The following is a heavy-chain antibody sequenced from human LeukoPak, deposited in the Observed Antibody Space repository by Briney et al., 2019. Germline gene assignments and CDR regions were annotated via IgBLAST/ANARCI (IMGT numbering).Heavy chain of an antibody. CDR2: IYYSGST. D-gene: IGHD3-22*01. CDR3: ARLLYDSSGYIYGMDV. V-gene: IGHV4-59*08. J-gene: IGHJ6*02. CDR1: GGSISSYY. Sequence: PSETLSLTCTVSGGSISSYYWSWIRQAPGKGLEWIGYIYYSGSTNYNPSLKSRVTISVDTSKNQFSLKLSSVTAADTAVYYCARLLYDSSGYIYGMDVWGQGTTVTVSS.